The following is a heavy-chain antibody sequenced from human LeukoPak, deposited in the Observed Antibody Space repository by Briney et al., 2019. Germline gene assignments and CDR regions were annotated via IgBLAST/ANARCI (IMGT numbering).Heavy chain of an antibody. D-gene: IGHD1-20*01. CDR1: GDSISNYY. J-gene: IGHJ6*02. V-gene: IGHV4-59*12. Sequence: SETLSLTCSVSGDSISNYYCNRIRQPPGKGLEWIGYVHNSGRTNHNPSLKSRVTTSVDTSKNQCSLRLSSVTAADTAVYYCARAYNYHLDVWGQGTTVTVSS. CDR3: ARAYNYHLDV. CDR2: VHNSGRT.